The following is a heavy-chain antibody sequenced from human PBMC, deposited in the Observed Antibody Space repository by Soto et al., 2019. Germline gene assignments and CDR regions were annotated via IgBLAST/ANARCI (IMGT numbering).Heavy chain of an antibody. V-gene: IGHV3-30-3*01. Sequence: QVQVVESGGGVVQPGRSLRLSCTASVFTFSTYAMHWVRQAPGKGLEWLAIISFDGGKEYYADSVKGRFTISRDNSKNTLYLQMNRLRVEDTAVDYCAREAERAIVHYYYAMDVWGQGTTVTVSS. D-gene: IGHD5-18*01. CDR1: VFTFSTYA. CDR2: ISFDGGKE. J-gene: IGHJ6*02. CDR3: AREAERAIVHYYYAMDV.